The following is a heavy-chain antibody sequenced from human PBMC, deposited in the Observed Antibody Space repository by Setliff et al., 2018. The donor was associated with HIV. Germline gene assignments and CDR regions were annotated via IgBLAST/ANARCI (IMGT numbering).Heavy chain of an antibody. CDR1: GFTFGDYA. CDR2: IGSKAYGGTT. Sequence: GGSLRLSCTASGFTFGDYAMSWVRQAPGKGLEWVGFIGSKAYGGTTEYAASVKGRFTVSRDDSKSIAYLQMNSLKTEDTAVYYCTRRLALLRYFGGDYYYYMDVWGKGTTVTVSS. CDR3: TRRLALLRYFGGDYYYYMDV. V-gene: IGHV3-49*04. D-gene: IGHD3-9*01. J-gene: IGHJ6*03.